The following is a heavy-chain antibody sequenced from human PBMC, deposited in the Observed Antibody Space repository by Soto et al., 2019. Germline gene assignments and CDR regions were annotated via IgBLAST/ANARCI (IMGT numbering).Heavy chain of an antibody. CDR1: GFTFSSYG. V-gene: IGHV3-30*18. CDR3: AKDLMVYADPGNYYGMDV. D-gene: IGHD2-8*01. Sequence: RLSCAASGFTFSSYGMHWVRQAPGKGLEWVAVISYDGSNKYYADSVKDRFTISRDNSKNTLYLQMNSLRAEDTAVYYCAKDLMVYADPGNYYGMDVWGQGTTVTVSS. J-gene: IGHJ6*02. CDR2: ISYDGSNK.